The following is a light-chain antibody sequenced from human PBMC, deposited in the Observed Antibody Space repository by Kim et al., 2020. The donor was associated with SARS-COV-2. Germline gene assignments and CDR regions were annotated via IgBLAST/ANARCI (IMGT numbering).Light chain of an antibody. J-gene: IGKJ1*01. CDR3: MGHIHWWT. Sequence: DVVMTQSPLSLPVTLGQPASISCRSSQSLVHSDGNTYLNWFQQRPGQSPRRLIYKVSNRDSGVPDRFSGSGSGTDFTLKISRVEAEDVGVYYCMGHIHWWTFGQGTKVDIK. CDR2: KVS. V-gene: IGKV2-30*02. CDR1: QSLVHSDGNTY.